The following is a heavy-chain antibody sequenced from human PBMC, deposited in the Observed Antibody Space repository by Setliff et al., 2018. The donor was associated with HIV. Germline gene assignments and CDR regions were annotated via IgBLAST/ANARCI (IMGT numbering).Heavy chain of an antibody. CDR2: ISGSSNTI. CDR1: GISFNDYY. CDR3: ARESYSGYGNYFDY. Sequence: GGSLRLSCAASGISFNDYYMYWIRQAPGKGLEWVSCISGSSNTIHYADSVKGRSTISRDNAKNTLYLQMNSLRAEDTAVYYCARESYSGYGNYFDYWGQGTLVTVSS. D-gene: IGHD5-12*01. V-gene: IGHV3-11*04. J-gene: IGHJ4*02.